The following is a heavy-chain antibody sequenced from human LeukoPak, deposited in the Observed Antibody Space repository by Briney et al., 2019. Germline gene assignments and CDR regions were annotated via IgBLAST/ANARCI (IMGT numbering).Heavy chain of an antibody. CDR3: ARGYWHFDL. V-gene: IGHV4-34*01. CDR2: INHSGST. CDR1: GGSFSGYY. Sequence: SETLSLTCAVYGGSFSGYYWSWIRQPPGKGLEWIGEINHSGSTNYNPSLKSRVTISVDTSKNQFSLKLSSVTAADTAVYYCARGYWHFDLWGRGTLVTVSS. J-gene: IGHJ2*01.